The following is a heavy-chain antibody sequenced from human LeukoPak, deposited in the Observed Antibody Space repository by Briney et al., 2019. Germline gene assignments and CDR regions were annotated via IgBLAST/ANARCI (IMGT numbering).Heavy chain of an antibody. V-gene: IGHV3-48*03. CDR1: GFTFSSYE. Sequence: PGGSLRLSCVASGFTFSSYEMNWVRQAPGKGLEWVSYISSRGTTTYYADSVKGRFAISRDDAKNSLYLHMNSLRVEDTAVYYCARLYSSSSGLRASDYWGQGTLVTVSS. J-gene: IGHJ4*02. D-gene: IGHD6-6*01. CDR2: ISSRGTTT. CDR3: ARLYSSSSGLRASDY.